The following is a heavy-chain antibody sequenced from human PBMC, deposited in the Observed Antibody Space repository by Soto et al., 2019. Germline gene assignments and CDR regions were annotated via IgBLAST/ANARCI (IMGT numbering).Heavy chain of an antibody. J-gene: IGHJ5*02. CDR3: ARVVDCRYGICSFWLDP. CDR1: GGSISTYY. CDR2: IHHSGNT. Sequence: SETLSLTCAVSGGSISTYYWSWVRQPPGQGLEWIGNIHHSGNTNYNPSLNSRVTISIDTSKNKLSLWLNSVTAADTALYYCARVVDCRYGICSFWLDPWGQGTLVTVSS. V-gene: IGHV4-59*01. D-gene: IGHD3-10*02.